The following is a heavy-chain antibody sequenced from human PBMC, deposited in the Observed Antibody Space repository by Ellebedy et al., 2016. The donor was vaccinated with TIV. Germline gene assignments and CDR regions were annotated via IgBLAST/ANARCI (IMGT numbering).Heavy chain of an antibody. V-gene: IGHV4-39*01. CDR3: ARLKATNSPFDI. CDR1: GGSISSSRYY. CDR2: IYYSGST. J-gene: IGHJ3*02. Sequence: MPSETLSLTCTVSGGSISSSRYYWGWIRQPPGKGLEWIGSIYYSGSTYYNPSLKSRVTISVDTSKNQFPLKLSSVTAADTAVYYCARLKATNSPFDIWGQGTMVTVSS. D-gene: IGHD1-1*01.